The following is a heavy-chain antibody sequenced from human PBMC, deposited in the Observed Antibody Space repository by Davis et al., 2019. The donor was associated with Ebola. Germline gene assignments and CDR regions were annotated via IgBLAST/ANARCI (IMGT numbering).Heavy chain of an antibody. J-gene: IGHJ4*02. CDR3: ARQYSTVWYHFDYFDY. D-gene: IGHD6-19*01. Sequence: GESLKISCAAPGFTFSSYGMHWVRQAPGKGLEWVVVISYDGSNKYYADSVKGRFTVSRDNSKNTEFIQMNSLTAEDTAVYYCARQYSTVWYHFDYFDYWGQGIMVTVSS. V-gene: IGHV3-30*03. CDR1: GFTFSSYG. CDR2: ISYDGSNK.